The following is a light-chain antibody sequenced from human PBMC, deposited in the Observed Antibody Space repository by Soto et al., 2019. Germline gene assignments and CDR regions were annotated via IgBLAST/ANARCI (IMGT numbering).Light chain of an antibody. CDR1: QSVDSRF. J-gene: IGKJ1*01. V-gene: IGKV3-20*01. CDR2: GAS. CDR3: QQYDSSRT. Sequence: EIVLTQSPGTLSLSPGERVTLSCRASQSVDSRFLAWYQQKPGQAPRLLVYGASIRATGIPDRFSGSGSGTDFTLSIRRLEPEDVTVNYCQQYDSSRTFGQGTKVEMK.